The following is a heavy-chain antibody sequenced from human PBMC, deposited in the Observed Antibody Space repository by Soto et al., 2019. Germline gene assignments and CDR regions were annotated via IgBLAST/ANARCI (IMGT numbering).Heavy chain of an antibody. Sequence: QITLKESGPTRVKPTQTLALTCSFSGFSLSTSGVGVGWIRQSPGKALEWLAVIYGDDDKRYSPSLRSRLTITKDTSKNQVVLLMTNMDPVDTGTYYCANRRRWPSSWDSGWFDPWGQGTLVTVSS. CDR2: IYGDDDK. CDR3: ANRRRWPSSWDSGWFDP. J-gene: IGHJ5*02. CDR1: GFSLSTSGVG. V-gene: IGHV2-5*02. D-gene: IGHD3-10*01.